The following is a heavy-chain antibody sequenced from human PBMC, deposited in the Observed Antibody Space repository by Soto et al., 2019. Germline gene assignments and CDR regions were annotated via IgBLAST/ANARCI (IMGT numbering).Heavy chain of an antibody. CDR2: TTNRAKSYTA. V-gene: IGHV3-72*01. D-gene: IGHD3-22*01. Sequence: GGSLRLSCAGSGFTFSDHYIDWVRQAPGKGLEWVGRTTNRAKSYTAEYAASVRGRFTISRDDSHMYLQMDSLKTEDTAVYYCAREGDSSGPDFDYWGQGTLGNGSS. CDR3: AREGDSSGPDFDY. J-gene: IGHJ4*02. CDR1: GFTFSDHY.